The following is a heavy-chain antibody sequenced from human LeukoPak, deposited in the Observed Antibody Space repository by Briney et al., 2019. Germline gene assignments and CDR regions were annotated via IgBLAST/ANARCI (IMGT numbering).Heavy chain of an antibody. CDR1: GLIVSANY. CDR2: LYSGGST. J-gene: IGHJ4*02. D-gene: IGHD5-24*01. CDR3: ARTFLSGDGYKVGYFDY. Sequence: GWSLRLSCADSGLIVSANYMSSVRQAPGKGLNWVSLLYSGGSTYYADSVKGRFTISRDNSKNTLYLQMNSMTAEDTAVYYCARTFLSGDGYKVGYFDYWGQGTLVTVSS. V-gene: IGHV3-53*01.